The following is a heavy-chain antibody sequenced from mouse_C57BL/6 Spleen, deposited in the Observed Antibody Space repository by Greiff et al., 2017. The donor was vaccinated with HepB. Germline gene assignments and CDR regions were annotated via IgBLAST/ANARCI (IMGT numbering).Heavy chain of an antibody. CDR3: ARYHGSSYYFDY. Sequence: EVQRVESGPGLVKPSQSLSLTCSVTGYSITSGYYWNWIRQFPGNKLEWMGYISYDGSNNYNPSLKNRISITRDTSKNQFFLKLNSVTTEDTATYYCARYHGSSYYFDYWGQGTTLTVSS. D-gene: IGHD1-1*01. V-gene: IGHV3-6*01. CDR1: GYSITSGYY. J-gene: IGHJ2*01. CDR2: ISYDGSN.